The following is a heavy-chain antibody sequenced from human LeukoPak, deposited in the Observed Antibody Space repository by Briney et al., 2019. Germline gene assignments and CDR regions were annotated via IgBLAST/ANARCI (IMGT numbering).Heavy chain of an antibody. CDR2: INHRGST. J-gene: IGHJ4*02. CDR3: ARGRTRNYSSSWRYYFDY. CDR1: VGSFSGYY. D-gene: IGHD6-13*01. Sequence: PSETLSLTCAVYVGSFSGYYWRWIRQPPGKGLEWIGEINHRGSTNYNPSLKSRVTISVDTSKNQFSLKLSSVTAADTAVYYCARGRTRNYSSSWRYYFDYWGQGTLVTVSS. V-gene: IGHV4-34*01.